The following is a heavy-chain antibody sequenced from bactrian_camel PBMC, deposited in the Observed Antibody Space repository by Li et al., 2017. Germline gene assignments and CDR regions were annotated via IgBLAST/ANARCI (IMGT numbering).Heavy chain of an antibody. Sequence: VQLVESGGGLVQPGGSLRLSCAASGFTFDEYGMGWVRQAPGKGLEWVSTINSGSGSTWYANSVKGRFTISRDRAKNTLSLQLNSLKTEDTALYYCANGVRAFTNGLVGEYNYWGQGTQVTVS. CDR1: GFTFDEYG. CDR2: INSGSGST. J-gene: IGHJ4*01. CDR3: ANGVRAFTNGLVGEYNY. V-gene: IGHV3S40*01. D-gene: IGHD5*01.